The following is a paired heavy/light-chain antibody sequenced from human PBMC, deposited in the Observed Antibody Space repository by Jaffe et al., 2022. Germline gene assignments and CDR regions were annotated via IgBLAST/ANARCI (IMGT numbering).Light chain of an antibody. CDR2: GAS. Sequence: EIVMTQSPATLSVSPGERATLSCRASQSVSSNLAWYHQKPGQAPRLLIYGASTRATGIPARFSGSGSGTEFTLTISSLQSEDFAFYYCQQYNDWPRTFGQGTKVEIK. CDR3: QQYNDWPRT. J-gene: IGKJ1*01. CDR1: QSVSSN. V-gene: IGKV3-15*01.
Heavy chain of an antibody. D-gene: IGHD2-2*01. CDR2: ISGNGGSK. CDR3: AKVGYCGTTSCRSPLDAFDI. J-gene: IGHJ3*02. Sequence: EVQLLESGGGLVQPGGSLRLSCAASGFSFSSYVMNWVRQAPGKGLEWVSSISGNGGSKYYADSVKGRFIISRDNSKNTLYLQMNSLRAEDTAVYYCAKVGYCGTTSCRSPLDAFDIWGQGTMVTVSS. CDR1: GFSFSSYV. V-gene: IGHV3-23*01.